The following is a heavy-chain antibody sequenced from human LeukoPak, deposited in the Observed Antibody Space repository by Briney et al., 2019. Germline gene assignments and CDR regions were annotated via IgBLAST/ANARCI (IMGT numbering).Heavy chain of an antibody. V-gene: IGHV4-59*08. D-gene: IGHD2-21*01. CDR1: GGSISTYY. Sequence: RPSETLSLTCSVSGGSISTYYWSWIRQPPGKGLEWIGYIYYTGTTNYNPSLKSRVTILVDTSKNQFSLNLSSVTAADTAVYYCARHLNNCGDDCYIFDYWGQGTLVTVSS. J-gene: IGHJ4*02. CDR3: ARHLNNCGDDCYIFDY. CDR2: IYYTGTT.